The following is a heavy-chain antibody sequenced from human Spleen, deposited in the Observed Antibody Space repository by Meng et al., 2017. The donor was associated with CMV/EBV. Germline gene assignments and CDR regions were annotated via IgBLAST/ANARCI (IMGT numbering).Heavy chain of an antibody. D-gene: IGHD3-3*01. CDR2: IIPILGIA. CDR1: GGTFSSYP. V-gene: IGHV1-69*10. CDR3: ASPNFVRFLEWLGGYYYYGMDV. Sequence: SVKVSCKASGGTFSSYPINWVRQAPGQGLEWMGGIIPILGIANYAQKFQGRVTITADKSTSTAYMELSSLRSEDTAVYYCASPNFVRFLEWLGGYYYYGMDVWGQGTTVTVSS. J-gene: IGHJ6*02.